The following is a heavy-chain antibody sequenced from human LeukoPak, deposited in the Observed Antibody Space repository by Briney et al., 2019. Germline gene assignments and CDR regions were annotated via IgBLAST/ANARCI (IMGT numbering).Heavy chain of an antibody. J-gene: IGHJ6*04. CDR3: ARDSGTMVRGVIIQDV. D-gene: IGHD3-10*01. CDR2: VDHTGST. V-gene: IGHV4-59*12. CDR1: DDSITMYY. Sequence: SETLSLTCTVSDDSITMYYWTWIRQPPGKGLEWIGYVDHTGSTKFNPSLNGRVSISRDTSKNLFSLKLSSVTAADTAVYYCARDSGTMVRGVIIQDVWGKGTTVTISS.